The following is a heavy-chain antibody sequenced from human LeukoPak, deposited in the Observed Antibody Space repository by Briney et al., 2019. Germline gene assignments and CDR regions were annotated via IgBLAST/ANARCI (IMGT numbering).Heavy chain of an antibody. CDR1: GYTFTSYD. D-gene: IGHD3-16*02. CDR2: MNPNSGNT. J-gene: IGHJ5*02. V-gene: IGHV1-8*01. CDR3: ARSPGRLGELSP. Sequence: GASVKVPCKASGYTFTSYDINWVRQATGQGPEWMGWMNPNSGNTGYAQKFQGRVTMTRNTSISTAYMELSSLRSEDTAVYYCARSPGRLGELSPWGQGTLVTVSS.